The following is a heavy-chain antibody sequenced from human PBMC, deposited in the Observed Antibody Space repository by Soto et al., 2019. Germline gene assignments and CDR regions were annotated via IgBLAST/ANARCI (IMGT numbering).Heavy chain of an antibody. CDR1: GFTFNYYD. CDR3: ATSSERLSLVTLGGLIPLGFDY. CDR2: ISDTGRDT. J-gene: IGHJ4*02. V-gene: IGHV3-23*01. Sequence: PGGSLRLSCVASGFTFNYYDVTWVRRAPGKGLDWVSTISDTGRDTYFGDSVRGRFSISRDKSRNAVYLQMHSLTVDDTALYYCATSSERLSLVTLGGLIPLGFDYWAQGTLVPVSS. D-gene: IGHD3-16*01.